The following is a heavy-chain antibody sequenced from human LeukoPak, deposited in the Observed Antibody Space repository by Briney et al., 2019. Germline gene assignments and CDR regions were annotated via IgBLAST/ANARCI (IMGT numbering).Heavy chain of an antibody. CDR1: GGSISSGGYY. Sequence: SQTLSLTCTVSGGSISSGGYYWSWIRQPPGKGLEWIGYIYYSGSTNYNPSLKSRVTISVDTSKNQFSLKLSSVTAADTAVYYCARKGGYCSSTSCYTDAFDIWGQGTMVTVSS. J-gene: IGHJ3*02. CDR3: ARKGGYCSSTSCYTDAFDI. V-gene: IGHV4-61*08. CDR2: IYYSGST. D-gene: IGHD2-2*02.